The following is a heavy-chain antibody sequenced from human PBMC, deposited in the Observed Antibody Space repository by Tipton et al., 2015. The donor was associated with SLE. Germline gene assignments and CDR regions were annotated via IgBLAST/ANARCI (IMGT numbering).Heavy chain of an antibody. Sequence: TLSLTCTVSGGSISSSSYYWGWIRQPPGKGLEWIGSIYYSGSTYYNPSLKSRVTISVDTSRNQFSLNLSSVTAADTAVYYCARSGAIVPAVINWLDPWGQGTLITVSS. CDR2: IYYSGST. J-gene: IGHJ5*02. D-gene: IGHD2-2*01. CDR1: GGSISSSSYY. V-gene: IGHV4-39*07. CDR3: ARSGAIVPAVINWLDP.